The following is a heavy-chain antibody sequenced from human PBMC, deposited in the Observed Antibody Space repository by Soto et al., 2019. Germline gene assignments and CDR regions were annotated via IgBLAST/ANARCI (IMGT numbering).Heavy chain of an antibody. V-gene: IGHV3-23*01. Sequence: GGSLRLSCAASGFTFSSYAMSWVRQAPGKGLEWVSAISGSGGSTYYADSVKGRFTISRDNSKNTLYLQMSSLRAEDTAVYYYAKDGYCTSTSCSTNWFDPWGQGTLVTVSS. J-gene: IGHJ5*02. CDR1: GFTFSSYA. CDR3: AKDGYCTSTSCSTNWFDP. CDR2: ISGSGGST. D-gene: IGHD2-2*03.